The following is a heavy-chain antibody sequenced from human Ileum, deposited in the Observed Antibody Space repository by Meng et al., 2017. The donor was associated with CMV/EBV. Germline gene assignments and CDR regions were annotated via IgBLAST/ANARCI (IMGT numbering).Heavy chain of an antibody. V-gene: IGHV1-46*04. CDR2: IDPSGWWTGLFKSTGGRT. Sequence: ASVKVSCKASGYSFSDYYIHWVRQAPGQGLQWMGVIDPSGWWTGLFKSTGGRTRYAQKLQGRLTLTRDRSATTVYMELSSLTSEDTAVYFCARDVAPSGSKEYFQHWGQGTLVTVSS. CDR1: GYSFSDYY. J-gene: IGHJ1*01. D-gene: IGHD3-10*01. CDR3: ARDVAPSGSKEYFQH.